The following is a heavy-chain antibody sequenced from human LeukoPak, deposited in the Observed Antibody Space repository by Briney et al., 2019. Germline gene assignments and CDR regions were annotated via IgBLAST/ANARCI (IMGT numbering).Heavy chain of an antibody. V-gene: IGHV1-8*01. D-gene: IGHD1-26*01. CDR3: ARGPLGAPATDY. Sequence: ASVKVSCKASGYTFTSYDINWVRQATGQGLEWMGWMNPNSGNTGYAQKFQGRVTMTRNTSISTAYMELSSLRSEDTAVYYCARGPLGAPATDYWGQGTLVTVSS. CDR1: GYTFTSYD. CDR2: MNPNSGNT. J-gene: IGHJ4*02.